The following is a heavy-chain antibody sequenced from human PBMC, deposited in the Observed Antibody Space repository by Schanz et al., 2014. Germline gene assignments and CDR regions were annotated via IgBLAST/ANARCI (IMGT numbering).Heavy chain of an antibody. CDR1: GFTFSTYA. CDR3: AKQIHYDILTGTRN. V-gene: IGHV3-23*01. D-gene: IGHD3-9*01. CDR2: ISGSGGST. Sequence: EVQLLESGGGLVQPGGSLRLSCAASGFTFSTYAMSWVRQAPGKGLEWVSAISGSGGSTYYADSVKGRFTISRDNSKNTLYLQMNSLRAEDTAVYYCAKQIHYDILTGTRNWGQGTLVTVSS. J-gene: IGHJ4*02.